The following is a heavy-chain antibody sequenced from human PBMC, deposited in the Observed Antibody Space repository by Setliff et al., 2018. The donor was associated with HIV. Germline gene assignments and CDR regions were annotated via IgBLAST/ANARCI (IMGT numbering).Heavy chain of an antibody. V-gene: IGHV1-69*13. Sequence: GASVKVSCKASGVTFNYSFITWVRQAPGQGLEWMGGVVPTIHEATYAQKFQGRVTITADESATTVDREMSGLTSEDTAIYYCARGADASGYFYREYFQHWGQGTLVTVSS. J-gene: IGHJ1*01. D-gene: IGHD3-22*01. CDR1: GVTFNYSF. CDR3: ARGADASGYFYREYFQH. CDR2: VVPTIHEA.